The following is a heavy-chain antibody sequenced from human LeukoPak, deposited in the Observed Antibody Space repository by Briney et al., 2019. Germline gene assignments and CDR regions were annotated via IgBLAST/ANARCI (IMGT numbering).Heavy chain of an antibody. CDR3: ASGIQLWSDY. Sequence: PGGSLRLSCAASGFTFDDYAMHWVRQAPGKGLEWVSGISWNSGSIGYADSVKGRFTISRDNAKNSLYLQMNSLRAEDTAVYYCASGIQLWSDYWGQGTLVTVSS. V-gene: IGHV3-9*01. CDR2: ISWNSGSI. J-gene: IGHJ4*02. D-gene: IGHD5-18*01. CDR1: GFTFDDYA.